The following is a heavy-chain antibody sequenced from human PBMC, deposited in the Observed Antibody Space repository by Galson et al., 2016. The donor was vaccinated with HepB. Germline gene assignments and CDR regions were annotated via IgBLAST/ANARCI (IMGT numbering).Heavy chain of an antibody. CDR1: GFSLNSYAVG. CDR3: PHSRRIAMARRATVYYMMDV. CDR2: IYWDDDK. D-gene: IGHD3-10*01. V-gene: IGHV2-5*02. J-gene: IGHJ6*02. Sequence: ALVKPTQTLTLTCTFSGFSLNSYAVGVGWLRQPPGKAPEWLALIYWDDDKGYSPSLESRLSISKDTSKNQVVLTLTNMDPVDTATYYCPHSRRIAMARRATVYYMMDVWGQGTAVTVSS.